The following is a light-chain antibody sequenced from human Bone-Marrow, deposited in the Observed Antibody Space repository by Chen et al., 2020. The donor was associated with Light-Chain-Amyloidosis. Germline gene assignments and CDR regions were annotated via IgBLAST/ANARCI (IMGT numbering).Light chain of an antibody. CDR3: QSYDSSLSGSV. J-gene: IGLJ3*02. V-gene: IGLV1-40*01. CDR1: SSNIGAGYD. CDR2: VNN. Sequence: QSVLTQPPSVSGAPGQRVTISCTGSSSNIGAGYDVHWYQQLPGTAPNLLIYVNNNRPSGVPDRFSGAKSGTSASLAITGLQAEDEADYYCQSYDSSLSGSVFGGGTKLTVL.